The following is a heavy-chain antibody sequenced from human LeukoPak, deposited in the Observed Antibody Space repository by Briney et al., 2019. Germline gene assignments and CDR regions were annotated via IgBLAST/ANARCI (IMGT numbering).Heavy chain of an antibody. V-gene: IGHV3-49*04. CDR3: TGCFGELTFFDY. J-gene: IGHJ4*02. CDR2: IRSKTYGGTT. Sequence: GGSLRLSCTASGFTFGDYGMIWVRQAPGKGLEWVGFIRSKTYGGTTEYAASVKGRFTISRDDSKSIAYLQMNSLKTEDTAVYYCTGCFGELTFFDYWGQGTLVTVSS. D-gene: IGHD3-10*01. CDR1: GFTFGDYG.